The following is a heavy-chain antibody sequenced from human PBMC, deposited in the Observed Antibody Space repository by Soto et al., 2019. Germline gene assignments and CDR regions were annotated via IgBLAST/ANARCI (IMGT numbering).Heavy chain of an antibody. CDR1: GGTFSSYA. CDR3: IVATIPYGDYPRSSYYYYYYGMDV. CDR2: IIPIFGTA. J-gene: IGHJ6*02. Sequence: SVKVSCTASGGTFSSYAISWVRQAPGQGLEWMGGIIPIFGTANYAQKFQGRVTITADESTSTAYMELSSLRSEDTAVYYCIVATIPYGDYPRSSYYYYYYGMDVWGQGTTVNVSS. D-gene: IGHD5-12*01. V-gene: IGHV1-69*13.